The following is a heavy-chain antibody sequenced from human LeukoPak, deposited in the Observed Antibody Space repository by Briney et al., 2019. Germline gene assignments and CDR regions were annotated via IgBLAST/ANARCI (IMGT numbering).Heavy chain of an antibody. D-gene: IGHD6-13*01. V-gene: IGHV3-30-3*01. J-gene: IGHJ4*02. CDR3: AVIAAAGTADY. CDR2: ISYDGSNK. Sequence: GRSLRLSCAVSGFTLSSYWMSWVRPAPGRGLEWVAVISYDGSNKYYADSVKGRFTISRDNSKNTLYRQMNSLRAEDTAVYYCAVIAAAGTADYWGQGTLVTVSS. CDR1: GFTLSSYW.